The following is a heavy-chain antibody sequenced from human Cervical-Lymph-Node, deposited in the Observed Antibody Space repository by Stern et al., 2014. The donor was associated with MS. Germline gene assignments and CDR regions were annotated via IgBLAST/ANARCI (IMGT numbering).Heavy chain of an antibody. CDR3: ARHGGPNWNHEAHNWFDP. CDR1: EYNFNTHW. CDR2: ISPGNSDT. J-gene: IGHJ5*02. D-gene: IGHD1-14*01. V-gene: IGHV5-51*03. Sequence: EVQLVQSGAEVKKPGESLKISCKGSEYNFNTHWIAWVRQMPGKGLEWLGNISPGNSDTRYNPAPQGQVSISADKSITTAYLPFSSLKASDSAMYFCARHGGPNWNHEAHNWFDPWGQGTLVTVSS.